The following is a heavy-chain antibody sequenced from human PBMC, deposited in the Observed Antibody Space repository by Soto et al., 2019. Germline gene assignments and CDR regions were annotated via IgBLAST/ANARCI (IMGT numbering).Heavy chain of an antibody. Sequence: SETLSLTCTVSGGSIRSYYWNWVRQSPGKGLDWIGYTYYGGSTNYNPSLKSRVSISADTSKNQFSLRLTSVTAADTAVYYCARSTGYGDSFFAYWGQGILVTVSS. V-gene: IGHV4-59*01. CDR3: ARSTGYGDSFFAY. D-gene: IGHD4-17*01. CDR2: TYYGGST. CDR1: GGSIRSYY. J-gene: IGHJ4*02.